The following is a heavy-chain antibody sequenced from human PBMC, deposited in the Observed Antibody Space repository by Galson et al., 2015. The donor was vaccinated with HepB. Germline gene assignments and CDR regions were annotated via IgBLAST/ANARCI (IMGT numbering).Heavy chain of an antibody. Sequence: SLRLSCAASGFTFSSYAMHWVRQAPGKGLEWVAVISYDGSNKYYADSVKGRFTISRDNSKNTLYLQMNSLRAEDTAVYYCARGNSHDAFDIWGQGTMVTVSS. CDR2: ISYDGSNK. V-gene: IGHV3-30*04. CDR1: GFTFSSYA. J-gene: IGHJ3*02. CDR3: ARGNSHDAFDI. D-gene: IGHD4-11*01.